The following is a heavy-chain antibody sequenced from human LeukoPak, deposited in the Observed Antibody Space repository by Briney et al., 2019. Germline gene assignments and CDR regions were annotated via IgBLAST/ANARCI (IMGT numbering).Heavy chain of an antibody. CDR1: GVSISTHY. D-gene: IGHD5-24*01. Sequence: SVTLSLTCTGSGVSISTHYWSWIRQPPGKGLGWTGRISTTGSTNYIPSLKSRVTMSIDTSKNQCSLKLSSVTAADTAVYYCAREVEMATQFDYWGQGTLVTVSS. CDR3: AREVEMATQFDY. V-gene: IGHV4-4*07. J-gene: IGHJ4*02. CDR2: ISTTGST.